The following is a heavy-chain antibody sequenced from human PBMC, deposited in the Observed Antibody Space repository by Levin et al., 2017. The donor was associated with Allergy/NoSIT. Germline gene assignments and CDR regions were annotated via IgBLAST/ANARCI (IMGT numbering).Heavy chain of an antibody. CDR2: IIPIFGTA. J-gene: IGHJ4*02. D-gene: IGHD4-17*01. CDR3: AREGGLGDYGDFGGWY. V-gene: IGHV1-69*13. CDR1: GGTFSSYA. Sequence: SVKVSCKASGGTFSSYAISWVRQAPGQGLEWMGGIIPIFGTANYAQKFQGRVTITADESTSTAYMELSSLRSEDTAVYYCAREGGLGDYGDFGGWYWGQGTLVTVSS.